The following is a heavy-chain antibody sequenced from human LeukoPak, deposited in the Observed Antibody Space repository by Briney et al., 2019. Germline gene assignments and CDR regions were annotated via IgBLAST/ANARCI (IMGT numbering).Heavy chain of an antibody. CDR2: IKQDGGEK. CDR3: ARLGGSYYTY. D-gene: IGHD1-26*01. V-gene: IGHV3-7*01. Sequence: GGSLRLSCVASGFAFSSYWMSWVRQAPGKGLEWVANIKQDGGEKYYVDSVKGRFTISRDNAKNSLFLQMNSLRVEDTAVYYCARLGGSYYTYWGQGTLVNVSS. CDR1: GFAFSSYW. J-gene: IGHJ4*02.